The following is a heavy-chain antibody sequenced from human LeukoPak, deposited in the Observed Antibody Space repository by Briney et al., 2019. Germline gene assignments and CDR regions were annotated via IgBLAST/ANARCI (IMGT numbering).Heavy chain of an antibody. J-gene: IGHJ3*01. V-gene: IGHV4-61*02. CDR2: IYSSGST. D-gene: IGHD1-1*01. Sequence: SETLSLTCTVSGDSISSGSYHWSRIPQPAGQELEWIGRIYSSGSTNYNPSLKSRATISVDTSNNQYSVKLSVMTAADTAVYYCARDWVDDPGFDSFDLWRQETMLPVSS. CDR1: GDSISSGSYH. CDR3: ARDWVDDPGFDSFDL.